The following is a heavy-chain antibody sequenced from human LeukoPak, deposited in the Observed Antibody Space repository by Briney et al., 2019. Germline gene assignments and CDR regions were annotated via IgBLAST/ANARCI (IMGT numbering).Heavy chain of an antibody. Sequence: GGSLRLSRAASGFTFSSYGMHWVRQAPGKGLEWVAVISYDGSNKYYADSVKGRFTISRDNSKNTLYLQMNSLRAEDTAVYYCAKGDHWQLLGILADIDYWGQGTLVTVSS. D-gene: IGHD3-9*01. CDR2: ISYDGSNK. CDR3: AKGDHWQLLGILADIDY. J-gene: IGHJ4*02. V-gene: IGHV3-30*18. CDR1: GFTFSSYG.